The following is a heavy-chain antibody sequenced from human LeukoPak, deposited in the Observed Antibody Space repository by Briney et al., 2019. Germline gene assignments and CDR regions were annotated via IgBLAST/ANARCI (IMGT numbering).Heavy chain of an antibody. Sequence: PGGSLRLSCAASGFTFSSYAMHWVRQAPGKGLEWVAVISYDGSNKYYADSVKGRFTISRDNSKNTLYLQMNSLRAEGTAVYYCARDLVVVTRFDYWGQGTLDTVSS. V-gene: IGHV3-30-3*01. CDR1: GFTFSSYA. J-gene: IGHJ4*02. D-gene: IGHD3-22*01. CDR3: ARDLVVVTRFDY. CDR2: ISYDGSNK.